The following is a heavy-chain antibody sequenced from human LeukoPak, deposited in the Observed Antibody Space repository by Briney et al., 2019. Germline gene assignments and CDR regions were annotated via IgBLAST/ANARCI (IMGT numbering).Heavy chain of an antibody. V-gene: IGHV3-30*04. Sequence: PGGSLRLSCAASGFNFGSYSMTWVRQAPGKGLEWVAVISYDGSNKYYADSVKGRFTISRDNSKNTLYLQMNSLRAEDTAVYYCARDRRAGEMATITIDYWGQGTLVTVSS. CDR1: GFNFGSYS. D-gene: IGHD5-24*01. CDR3: ARDRRAGEMATITIDY. CDR2: ISYDGSNK. J-gene: IGHJ4*02.